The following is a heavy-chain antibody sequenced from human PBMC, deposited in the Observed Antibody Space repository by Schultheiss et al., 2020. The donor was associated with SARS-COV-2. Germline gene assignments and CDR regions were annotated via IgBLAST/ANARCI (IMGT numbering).Heavy chain of an antibody. V-gene: IGHV1-8*01. CDR3: ARAQEGVLWFGEVLGLNWFDP. CDR2: MNPNSGNT. CDR1: GYTFTSYD. J-gene: IGHJ5*02. Sequence: ASVKVSCKASGYTFTSYDINWVRQATGQGLEWMGWMNPNSGNTGYAQKFQGRVTMTRNTSISTAYMELSSLRSEDTAVYYCARAQEGVLWFGEVLGLNWFDPWGQGTLVTVSS. D-gene: IGHD3-10*01.